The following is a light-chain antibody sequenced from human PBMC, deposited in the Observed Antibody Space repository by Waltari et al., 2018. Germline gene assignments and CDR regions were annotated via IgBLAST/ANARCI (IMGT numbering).Light chain of an antibody. CDR3: QQSYSTPG. CDR1: QSISSY. V-gene: IGKV1-39*01. CDR2: AAS. Sequence: DIQMTKSQSSLSASVGDRVTITCRASQSISSYLNWYQQKPGKAPKLLIYAASSLQSGVPSRFSGSGSGTDFTLTISSLQPEDFATYYCQQSYSTPGFGPGTKVDIK. J-gene: IGKJ3*01.